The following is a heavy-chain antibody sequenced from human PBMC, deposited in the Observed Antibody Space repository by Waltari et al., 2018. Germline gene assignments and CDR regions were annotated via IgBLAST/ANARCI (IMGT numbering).Heavy chain of an antibody. J-gene: IGHJ6*02. CDR1: GFTFSSYW. CDR2: IRSDGSIT. Sequence: EVQLVESGGGLVQPGGSLRLSCAASGFTFSSYWMPWVRQAPGKGLVWVSRIRSDGSITSYADSVKCRFTSSGDNAKNTLYLQMNSLRAEDTALYYCARESTTMVRGVGYYYYGKDVWGQGTTVTVSS. D-gene: IGHD3-10*01. CDR3: ARESTTMVRGVGYYYYGKDV. V-gene: IGHV3-74*01.